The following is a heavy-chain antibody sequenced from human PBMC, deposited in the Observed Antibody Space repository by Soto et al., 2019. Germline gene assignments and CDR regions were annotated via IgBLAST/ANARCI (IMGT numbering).Heavy chain of an antibody. CDR1: GGTFSSYA. J-gene: IGHJ4*02. V-gene: IGHV1-69*06. Sequence: SVKVSCKASGGTFSSYAISWVRQAPGQGLEWMGGIIPIFGTANYAQKFQGRVTITADKSTSTAYMELSSLRSEDTAVYYCARDIEYCGGDCYVPFDYWGQGTLVTVSS. CDR3: ARDIEYCGGDCYVPFDY. D-gene: IGHD2-21*02. CDR2: IIPIFGTA.